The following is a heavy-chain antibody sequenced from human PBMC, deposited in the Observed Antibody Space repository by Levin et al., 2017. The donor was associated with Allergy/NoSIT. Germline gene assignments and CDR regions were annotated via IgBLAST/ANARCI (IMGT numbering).Heavy chain of an antibody. CDR3: AREGSGDYVSGPRTYDAFDI. CDR2: IWYDGSNK. J-gene: IGHJ3*02. Sequence: GGSLRLSCAASGFTFNSYAMHWVRQAPGKGLEWVAVIWYDGSNKYYADSVKGRFTISRDNSNNTLYLQMNSLRAEDTAVYYCAREGSGDYVSGPRTYDAFDIWGQGTMVTVSS. CDR1: GFTFNSYA. V-gene: IGHV3-30-3*01. D-gene: IGHD4-17*01.